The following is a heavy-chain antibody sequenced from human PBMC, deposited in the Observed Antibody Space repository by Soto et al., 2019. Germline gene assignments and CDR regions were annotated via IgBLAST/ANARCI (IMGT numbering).Heavy chain of an antibody. V-gene: IGHV4-59*01. D-gene: IGHD3-22*01. CDR1: GGSISSGY. CDR3: TGDYYDVSGYSLDP. CDR2: IYYGGSI. Sequence: ASETLSLTCSVSGGSISSGYWTWIRQPPGKGLEWIGYIYYGGSINYNPSLKSRVIISVDTAKNQFSLRLSSVSAADTAVYYCTGDYYDVSGYSLDPWGKGTSVTVSS. J-gene: IGHJ5*02.